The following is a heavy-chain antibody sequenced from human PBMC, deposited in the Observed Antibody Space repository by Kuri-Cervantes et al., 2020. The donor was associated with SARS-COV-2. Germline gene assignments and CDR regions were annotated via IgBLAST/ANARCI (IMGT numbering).Heavy chain of an antibody. CDR1: GGSLSGYS. D-gene: IGHD6-19*01. CDR2: INHMGST. CDR3: ARDIAVVSGYYFDY. V-gene: IGHV4-34*01. J-gene: IGHJ4*02. Sequence: SETLSLTCAVYGGSLSGYSCRWIRQPPGKGLEWIGEINHMGSTNYNRSPKSRVTISVDTSKYQFSLKLSSVTAADTAVYYCARDIAVVSGYYFDYWGQGTLVTVSS.